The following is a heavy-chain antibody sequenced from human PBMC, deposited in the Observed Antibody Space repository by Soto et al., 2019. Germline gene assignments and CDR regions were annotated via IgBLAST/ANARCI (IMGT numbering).Heavy chain of an antibody. CDR1: GFSFFSYA. J-gene: IGHJ5*02. V-gene: IGHV3-23*01. Sequence: GGSLRLSCTGSGFSFFSYAMSWLRQAPGKGLEWVSTISGSGGHTYYADSVKGRFVVSRDNDENTVYLHMSSLTGEDTAVYFCAKIEMGWFAHWGQGXQVTVSS. D-gene: IGHD2-8*01. CDR3: AKIEMGWFAH. CDR2: ISGSGGHT.